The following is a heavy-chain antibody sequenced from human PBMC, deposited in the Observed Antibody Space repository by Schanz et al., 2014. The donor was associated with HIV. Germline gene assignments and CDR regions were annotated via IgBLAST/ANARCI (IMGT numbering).Heavy chain of an antibody. CDR3: VKDRGYCDGSGCYWGDL. J-gene: IGHJ5*02. D-gene: IGHD2-15*01. CDR2: ISKSGHEA. V-gene: IGHV3-30-3*01. CDR1: GFTFNSFN. Sequence: VASGGGVVQPGRSLRLSCAASGFTFNSFNMHWVRQSPAKGLEWLTVISKSGHEAHYADSVRGRFTVSRDNSNTLYLQMSSLRPEDTAVYYCVKDRGYCDGSGCYWGDLWGQGTLVSVSS.